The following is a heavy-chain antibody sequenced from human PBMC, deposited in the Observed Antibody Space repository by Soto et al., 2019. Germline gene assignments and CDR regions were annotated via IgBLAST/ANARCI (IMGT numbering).Heavy chain of an antibody. D-gene: IGHD2-21*02. CDR3: AKDSTVVVTAIGSWYFDL. CDR2: ISYDGSNK. CDR1: GFTFSSYG. Sequence: QVQLVESGGGVVQPGRSLRLSCAASGFTFSSYGMHWVRQAPGKGLEWVAVISYDGSNKYYADSVKGRFTISRDNSKNTVYLQMNSLRAEDTAVYYCAKDSTVVVTAIGSWYFDLWGRGTLVTVSS. J-gene: IGHJ2*01. V-gene: IGHV3-30*18.